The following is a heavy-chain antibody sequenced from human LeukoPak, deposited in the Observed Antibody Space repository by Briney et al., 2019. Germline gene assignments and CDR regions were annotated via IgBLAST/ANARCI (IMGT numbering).Heavy chain of an antibody. CDR2: IYHSGST. Sequence: PSETLSLTCTVSGYSISSGYYWGWIRQPPGKGLEWIGSIYHSGSTYYNQSLKSRFTLSVDTSKNQFSLKLTSVTAADTAVYYCARGRIAVAVPDYWGQGTLVTVSS. D-gene: IGHD6-19*01. J-gene: IGHJ4*02. CDR3: ARGRIAVAVPDY. V-gene: IGHV4-38-2*02. CDR1: GYSISSGYY.